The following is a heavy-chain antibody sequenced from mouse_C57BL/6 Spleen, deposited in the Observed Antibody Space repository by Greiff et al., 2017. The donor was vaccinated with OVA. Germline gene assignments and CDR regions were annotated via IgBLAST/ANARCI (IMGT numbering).Heavy chain of an antibody. D-gene: IGHD1-1*01. J-gene: IGHJ1*03. V-gene: IGHV5-9-1*02. CDR3: TRDGGTTEWYFDV. CDR1: GFTFSSYA. CDR2: ISSGGDYI. Sequence: EVKLVESGEGLVKPGGSLKLSCAASGFTFSSYAMSWVRQTPEKRLEWVAYISSGGDYIYYADTVKGRFTISRDNARNTLYLQMSSLKSEDTAMYYCTRDGGTTEWYFDVWGTGTTVTVSS.